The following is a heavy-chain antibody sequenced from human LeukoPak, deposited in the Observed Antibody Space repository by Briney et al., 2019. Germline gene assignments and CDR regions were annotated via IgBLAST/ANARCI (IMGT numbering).Heavy chain of an antibody. CDR1: GYSFTGYY. D-gene: IGHD5/OR15-5a*01. CDR3: ARGIEGTVYY. Sequence: ASVKVSCKASGYSFTGYYMNWVRQAPGQGLEWIGWINPNSGGTSYAQNFQGRVTMTRDTSISTAYMELSSLRSDDTAVYYCARGIEGTVYYWGQGTLVTVSS. J-gene: IGHJ4*02. V-gene: IGHV1-2*02. CDR2: INPNSGGT.